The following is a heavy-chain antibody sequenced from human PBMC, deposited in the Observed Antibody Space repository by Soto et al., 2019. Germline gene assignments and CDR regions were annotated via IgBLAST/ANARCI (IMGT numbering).Heavy chain of an antibody. CDR3: AVIRTPGYYYGMDV. CDR1: GGTFSSYA. V-gene: IGHV1-69*06. J-gene: IGHJ6*02. CDR2: IIPIFGTA. D-gene: IGHD3-10*01. Sequence: SVKVSCKASGGTFSSYAISWVRQAPGQGLEWMGGIIPIFGTANYAQKFQGRVTITADKSTSTAYMELSSLRSEDTAVYYCAVIRTPGYYYGMDVWGQWTTVTVSS.